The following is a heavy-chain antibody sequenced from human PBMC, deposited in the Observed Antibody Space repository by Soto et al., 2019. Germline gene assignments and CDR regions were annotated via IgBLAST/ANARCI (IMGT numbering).Heavy chain of an antibody. CDR1: GFTFSDSA. D-gene: IGHD5-18*01. Sequence: EVQLVESGGGLVQPGGSLKLSCAASGFTFSDSAMHWVRQASGKGLEWVGRIRSKVNTYATIYAASVKGRFTISRDDSMKTAYLQMNSLKTEDTAVYYCTRRRDWTAMDPLDYWGQGTLVTVSS. V-gene: IGHV3-73*02. CDR3: TRRRDWTAMDPLDY. CDR2: IRSKVNTYAT. J-gene: IGHJ4*02.